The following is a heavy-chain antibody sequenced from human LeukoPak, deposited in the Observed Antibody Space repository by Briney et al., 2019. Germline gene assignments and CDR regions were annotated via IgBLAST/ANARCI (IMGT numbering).Heavy chain of an antibody. D-gene: IGHD5-18*01. CDR2: ISYDGSNK. CDR1: GFTFSSYA. J-gene: IGHJ4*02. Sequence: GSLILPCAASGFTFSSYAMHWVRQAPGKGLEWVAVISYDGSNKYYADSVKGRFTISRDNSKNTLYLQMNSLRAEDTAVYYCAREGDTAMGFDYWGQGTLVTVSS. CDR3: AREGDTAMGFDY. V-gene: IGHV3-30*04.